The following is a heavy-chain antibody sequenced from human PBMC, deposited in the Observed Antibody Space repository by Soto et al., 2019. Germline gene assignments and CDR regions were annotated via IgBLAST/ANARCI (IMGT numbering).Heavy chain of an antibody. CDR3: ARVRYYDFWSGYYTGWFDP. V-gene: IGHV1-69*06. CDR2: IIPIFGTA. D-gene: IGHD3-3*01. J-gene: IGHJ5*02. Sequence: SXKVSFKAAGGTXISYSIRWVRQAPGQGLEWMGGIIPIFGTANYAQKFQGRFTITADKSTSTAYIELSSLRSEDAAVYYFARVRYYDFWSGYYTGWFDPWGQGTLGTVSS. CDR1: GGTXISYS.